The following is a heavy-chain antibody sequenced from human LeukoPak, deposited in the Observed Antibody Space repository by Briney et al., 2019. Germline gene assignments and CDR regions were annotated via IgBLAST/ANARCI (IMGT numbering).Heavy chain of an antibody. CDR2: ISYDGSNK. V-gene: IGHV3-30*18. CDR1: GFTFSSYG. J-gene: IGHJ6*02. D-gene: IGHD6-13*01. Sequence: GGSLRLSCAASGFTFSSYGMHWVRQAPGKGLEWVAVISYDGSNKYYADSVKGRFTISRDNSKNTLYLQMNSLRAEDTAVYYCAKDGAAAGSGEYYYYYGMDVWGQGTTVTVSS. CDR3: AKDGAAAGSGEYYYYYGMDV.